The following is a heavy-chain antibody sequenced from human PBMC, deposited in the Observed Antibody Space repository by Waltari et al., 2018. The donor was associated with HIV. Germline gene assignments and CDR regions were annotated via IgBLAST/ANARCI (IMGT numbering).Heavy chain of an antibody. CDR2: IRSVSYGGTS. CDR3: VRDSLPKCAAGSCYRK. Sequence: EDSGGGVFPPARSLRLTCVTSCCQFQPYALPSHPQASGKAPEWVGFIRSVSYGGTSDYAASAKGRFVISRDDSQGVVYLDVTSLKTEDTGVYYCVRDSLPKCAAGSCYRKWGRGT. D-gene: IGHD2-2*01. V-gene: IGHV3-49*03. J-gene: IGHJ1*01. CDR1: CCQFQPYA.